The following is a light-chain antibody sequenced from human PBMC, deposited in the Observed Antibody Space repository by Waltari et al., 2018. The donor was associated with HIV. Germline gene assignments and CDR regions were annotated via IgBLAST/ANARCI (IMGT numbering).Light chain of an antibody. V-gene: IGKV1-39*01. CDR3: QQTFVVPLS. J-gene: IGKJ4*01. Sequence: DVQLTQSPSSLSASVADRVTIACRTNSSVNLYLNWYQQRPGQPPKLLIYGSSILQSGVPSRFSGSGSETSFALTISGLRPEDSATYYCQQTFVVPLSFGSGTKVEI. CDR1: SSVNLY. CDR2: GSS.